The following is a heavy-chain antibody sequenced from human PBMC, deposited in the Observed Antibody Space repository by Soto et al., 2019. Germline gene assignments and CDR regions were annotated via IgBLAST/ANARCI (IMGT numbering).Heavy chain of an antibody. CDR1: GFTFSSYW. Sequence: PGGSLRLSCAASGFTFSSYWMSWVRQAPGKGLEWVANIKQDGSEKYYVDSVKGRFTVSRDNAKNSLYLQMNSLRAEDTAVYYCARDRDYYDSSGYYPDSYFDYWGQGTLVTVSS. CDR2: IKQDGSEK. V-gene: IGHV3-7*01. J-gene: IGHJ4*02. D-gene: IGHD3-22*01. CDR3: ARDRDYYDSSGYYPDSYFDY.